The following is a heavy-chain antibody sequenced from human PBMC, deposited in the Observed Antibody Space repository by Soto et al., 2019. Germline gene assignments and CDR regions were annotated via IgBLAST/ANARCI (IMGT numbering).Heavy chain of an antibody. CDR1: TFTFVDYI. Sequence: GGSLRLSCRASTFTFVDYILCWVRQAPGTGLWWVGFIRTKAYGERTEYAASVRGRFTISRDDSGGIAYLQMNGLKAEDTAVYYCTRDSGPYFRNYNYGMDVWGQGTPVTVYS. V-gene: IGHV3-49*04. D-gene: IGHD2-15*01. J-gene: IGHJ6*01. CDR2: IRTKAYGERT. CDR3: TRDSGPYFRNYNYGMDV.